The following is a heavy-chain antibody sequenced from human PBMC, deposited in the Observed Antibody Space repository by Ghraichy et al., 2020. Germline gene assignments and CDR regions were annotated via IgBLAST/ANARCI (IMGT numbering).Heavy chain of an antibody. J-gene: IGHJ3*02. Sequence: SETLSLTCTVSGGSISSSSYYWGWIRQPPGKVLEWIGSIYYNESTYYNPSLKSRVTISVDTSKNQFSLKLSSVTAADTAEYYCARHLVTGIKGRGPFDIWGQGTMVTVSS. CDR1: GGSISSSSYY. CDR2: IYYNEST. V-gene: IGHV4-39*01. D-gene: IGHD1-20*01. CDR3: ARHLVTGIKGRGPFDI.